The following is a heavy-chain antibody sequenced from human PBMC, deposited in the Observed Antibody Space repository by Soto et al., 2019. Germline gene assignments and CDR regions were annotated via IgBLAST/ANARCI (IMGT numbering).Heavy chain of an antibody. D-gene: IGHD3-9*01. CDR3: ARATKYYDILTGYYVGGMDV. Sequence: SETLSLTCAVYGGSFSGYYWSWIRQPPGKGLEWIGEINHSGSTNYNPSLKSRVTISVDTSKNQFSLKLSSVTAADTAVYYCARATKYYDILTGYYVGGMDVWGQGTTVT. V-gene: IGHV4-34*01. CDR1: GGSFSGYY. CDR2: INHSGST. J-gene: IGHJ6*02.